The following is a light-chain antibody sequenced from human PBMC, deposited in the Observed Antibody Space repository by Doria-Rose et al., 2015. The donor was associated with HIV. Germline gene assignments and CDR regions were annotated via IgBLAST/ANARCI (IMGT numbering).Light chain of an antibody. Sequence: TGTSSDVGGYNYVSWYQQHPGKAPKLLISEVSNRPSGVSNRFSGSKSGNTASLTISGLQAEDEADYYCDSYTSSTTVVFGGGTKLTVL. CDR3: DSYTSSTTVV. CDR1: SSDVGGYNY. V-gene: IGLV2-14*01. J-gene: IGLJ2*01. CDR2: EVS.